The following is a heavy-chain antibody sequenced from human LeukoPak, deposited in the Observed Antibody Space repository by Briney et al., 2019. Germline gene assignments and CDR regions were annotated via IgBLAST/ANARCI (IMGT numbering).Heavy chain of an antibody. CDR1: GGSVSSGSNY. CDR3: ARGTKWLEIDY. Sequence: PSETLSLTCTVSGGSVSSGSNYWSWIRQPPGKGLEWIGYIYYSGSTNYNPSLKIRVTISVDTFKNQFSLKLSSVTAADTAVYYCARGTKWLEIDYWGQGTLVTVSS. J-gene: IGHJ4*02. V-gene: IGHV4-61*01. D-gene: IGHD6-19*01. CDR2: IYYSGST.